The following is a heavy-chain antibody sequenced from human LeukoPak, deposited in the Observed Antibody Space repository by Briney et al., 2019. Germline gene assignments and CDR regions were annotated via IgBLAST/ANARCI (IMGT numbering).Heavy chain of an antibody. J-gene: IGHJ5*02. CDR2: ISGSGGST. CDR1: GFTFSSYG. CDR3: AKGGGLRFDP. Sequence: GGSLRLSCAASGFTFSSYGMRWVRQAPGKGLEWVSAISGSGGSTYYADSVKGRFTISRDNAKNTLYLQMNNLKFEDTAVYYCAKGGGLRFDPWGQGTLVTVSS. V-gene: IGHV3-23*01.